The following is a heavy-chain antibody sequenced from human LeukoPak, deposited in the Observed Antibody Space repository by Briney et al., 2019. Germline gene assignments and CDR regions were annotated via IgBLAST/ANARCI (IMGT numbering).Heavy chain of an antibody. V-gene: IGHV3-53*01. CDR2: IYSGGST. CDR1: GFTVSSNY. CDR3: AKDSRGCGGDCYSPFDY. Sequence: GGSLRLSCAASGFTVSSNYMSWVRQAPGKGLEWVSVIYSGGSTYYADSVKGRFTISRDNSKNTLYLQMNSLRAEDTAVYYCAKDSRGCGGDCYSPFDYWGQGTLVTVSS. D-gene: IGHD2-21*02. J-gene: IGHJ4*02.